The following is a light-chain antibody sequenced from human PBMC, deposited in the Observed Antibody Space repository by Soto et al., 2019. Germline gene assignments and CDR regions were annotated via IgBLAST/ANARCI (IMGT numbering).Light chain of an antibody. Sequence: EIVLTQSPATLSLSPGERATLSCRASQSVSSYFAWYQQKPGQAPRLLIYDASNRATGIPARFSGSGSGTDFSLTISSLEPEDFAVYYCQHRSDWPLTFGPGTKVAIK. CDR1: QSVSSY. CDR3: QHRSDWPLT. CDR2: DAS. J-gene: IGKJ1*01. V-gene: IGKV3-11*01.